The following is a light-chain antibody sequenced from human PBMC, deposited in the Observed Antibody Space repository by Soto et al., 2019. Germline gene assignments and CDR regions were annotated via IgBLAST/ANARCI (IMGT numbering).Light chain of an antibody. CDR3: SSYTSSSTLEV. CDR2: DVS. Sequence: QSALTQPASVSGSPGQSITISCTGTISAVGGYNYVSWYQQHPGKAPKLMIYDVSNRPSGVSNRFSGSKSGNTASLTISGLQAEEDADYYCSSYTSSSTLEVFGTGTKLTVL. J-gene: IGLJ1*01. CDR1: ISAVGGYNY. V-gene: IGLV2-14*01.